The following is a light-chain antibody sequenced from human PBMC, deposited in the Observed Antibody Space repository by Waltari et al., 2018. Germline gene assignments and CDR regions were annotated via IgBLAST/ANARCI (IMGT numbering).Light chain of an antibody. CDR3: LLWVNIQDHWV. CDR2: DNK. V-gene: IGLV3-21*02. J-gene: IGLJ3*02. Sequence: SYVLSQPPSVSVAPGQTAKITCGADNIGTKPVHRYQLKSGQAPILVVYDNKGRASGIPERFSGSNSGNTATLTINRVEAGDEADYYCLLWVNIQDHWVFGGGTKVTVL. CDR1: NIGTKP.